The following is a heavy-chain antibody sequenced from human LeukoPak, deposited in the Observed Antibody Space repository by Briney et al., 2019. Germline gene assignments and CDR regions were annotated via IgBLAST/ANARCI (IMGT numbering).Heavy chain of an antibody. J-gene: IGHJ3*02. Sequence: PSQTLSLTCTVSGGSISSGSYYWSWIRQPAGKGLEWIGRIYTSGSTNYNPSLKSRVTISVDTSKNQFSLKLSSVTAADTAVYYCARWGVRGADAFDIWGQGTMVTVSS. D-gene: IGHD3-10*01. V-gene: IGHV4-61*02. CDR1: GGSISSGSYY. CDR3: ARWGVRGADAFDI. CDR2: IYTSGST.